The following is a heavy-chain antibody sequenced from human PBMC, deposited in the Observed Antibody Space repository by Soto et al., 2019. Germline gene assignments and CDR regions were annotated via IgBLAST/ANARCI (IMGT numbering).Heavy chain of an antibody. CDR1: GYIFTSYA. D-gene: IGHD3-10*01. Sequence: QVQLVQSGAEVKKPGASVKVSCKASGYIFTSYAMHWVRPPPGQRLEWMGWINAGDGNTKYSQNFQGRVTITRDTSAATAYVELSSLRSEDTAVYYCAREVYYYGSGSTLGYWGQGTLVTVSS. CDR3: AREVYYYGSGSTLGY. J-gene: IGHJ4*02. V-gene: IGHV1-3*01. CDR2: INAGDGNT.